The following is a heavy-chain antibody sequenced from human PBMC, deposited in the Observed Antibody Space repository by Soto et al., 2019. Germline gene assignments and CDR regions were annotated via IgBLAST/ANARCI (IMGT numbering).Heavy chain of an antibody. CDR1: GFTFGIYS. V-gene: IGHV3-48*02. J-gene: IGHJ5*02. D-gene: IGHD2-15*01. CDR3: ARGDRFRCSGDRCFSDGLFLS. CDR2: INGSSSTM. Sequence: EVQLVESGGGLVQRGGSLRLPCAASGFTFGIYSMNGVRQAPGKGLEWISYINGSSSTMYYADSVKGRFIISRDNADNSLYLQMNSLRDADTAVYYCARGDRFRCSGDRCFSDGLFLSWGQGTLVTVSS.